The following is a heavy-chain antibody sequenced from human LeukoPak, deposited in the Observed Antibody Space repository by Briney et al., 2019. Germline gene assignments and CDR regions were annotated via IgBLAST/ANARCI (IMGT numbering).Heavy chain of an antibody. CDR2: IKSKTDGGTT. Sequence: GGSLRLSCAASGFTFNNAWMSWVRQAPGKGLEWVGRIKSKTDGGTTNYAAPVKGRFTISRDDSKNTLYLQMNSLRAEDTAVYYCAKDKRYYGSGTETQFDYWGQGTLVTVSS. D-gene: IGHD3-10*01. CDR1: GFTFNNAW. J-gene: IGHJ4*02. V-gene: IGHV3-15*01. CDR3: AKDKRYYGSGTETQFDY.